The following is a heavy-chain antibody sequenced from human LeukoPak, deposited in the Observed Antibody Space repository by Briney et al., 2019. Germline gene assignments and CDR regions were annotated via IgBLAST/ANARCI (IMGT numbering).Heavy chain of an antibody. D-gene: IGHD2-2*03. CDR3: AKDSHWILFDD. V-gene: IGHV3-23*01. Sequence: GGSLRLSCAASGFTFSSYSMNWVRQAPGKGLEWVSAISVSGNTYHADSVKGRFTISRDNSKNTLYLQMNSLRDEDTAVYYCAKDSHWILFDDWGQGTLVTVSS. CDR2: ISVSGNT. CDR1: GFTFSSYS. J-gene: IGHJ4*02.